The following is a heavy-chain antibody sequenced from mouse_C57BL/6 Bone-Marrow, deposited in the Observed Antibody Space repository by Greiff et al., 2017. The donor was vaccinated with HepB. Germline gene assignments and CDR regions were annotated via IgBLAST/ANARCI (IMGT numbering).Heavy chain of an antibody. CDR2: IRSKSNNYAT. Sequence: EVQVVESGGGLVQPKGSLKLSCAASGFSFNTYAMNWVRQAPGKGLEWVARIRSKSNNYATYYADSVKDRFTISRDDSESMLYLQMNNLKTEDTAMYYCVRPANWDPAWFAYWGQGTLVTVSA. CDR3: VRPANWDPAWFAY. V-gene: IGHV10-1*01. J-gene: IGHJ3*01. D-gene: IGHD4-1*02. CDR1: GFSFNTYA.